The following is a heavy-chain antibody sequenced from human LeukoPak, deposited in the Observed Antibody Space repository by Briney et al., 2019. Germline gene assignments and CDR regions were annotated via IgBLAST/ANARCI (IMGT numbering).Heavy chain of an antibody. D-gene: IGHD1-26*01. CDR3: AAAPIVGATTSPDY. CDR1: GFTFTSSA. CDR2: IVVGSGNT. Sequence: SVKVSCKASGFTFTSSAMQWVRQARGQRLERIGWIVVGSGNTNYAQKFQERVTITRDMSTSTAYMELSSLRSEDTAVYYCAAAPIVGATTSPDYWGQGTLVTVSS. V-gene: IGHV1-58*02. J-gene: IGHJ4*02.